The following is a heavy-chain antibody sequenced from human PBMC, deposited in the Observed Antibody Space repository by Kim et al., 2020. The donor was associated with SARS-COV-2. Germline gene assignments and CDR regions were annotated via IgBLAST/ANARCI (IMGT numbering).Heavy chain of an antibody. Sequence: GGSLRLSCTASGFTFGDYAMSWFRQAPGKGLEWVGFIRSKAYGGTTEYAASVKGRFTISRDDSKSIPYLQMNSLKTEDTAVYYCTRADRSGYSSSRDAFDIWGQGTMVTVSS. CDR1: GFTFGDYA. CDR3: TRADRSGYSSSRDAFDI. CDR2: IRSKAYGGTT. V-gene: IGHV3-49*03. J-gene: IGHJ3*02. D-gene: IGHD6-13*01.